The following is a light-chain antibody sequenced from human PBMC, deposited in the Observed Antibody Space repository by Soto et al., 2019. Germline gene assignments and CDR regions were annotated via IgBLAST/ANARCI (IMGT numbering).Light chain of an antibody. CDR3: QQYDIWPPYT. CDR2: GAS. Sequence: EIVLTQSPGTLSSSPGERATLSCRASQSVSSSYLAWYQQKPGQTPRLLIYGASTRATGIPARFSGGGSGTEFTVTISSLQSEDFAIYYCQQYDIWPPYTFGQGTKVDIK. J-gene: IGKJ2*01. V-gene: IGKV3-20*01. CDR1: QSVSSSY.